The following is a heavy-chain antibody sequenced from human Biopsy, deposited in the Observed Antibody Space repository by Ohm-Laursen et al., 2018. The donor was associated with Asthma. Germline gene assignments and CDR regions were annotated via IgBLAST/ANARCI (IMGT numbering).Heavy chain of an antibody. CDR1: GFTFSSYG. J-gene: IGHJ6*02. CDR3: AKWDTYYDFWSGYYTRYNYYYYGMDV. Sequence: SLRLSCSASGFTFSSYGMHWVRQAPGKGLEWVAVVSYDGSNKYYADSVKGRFTISRDNSKNTLYLQMNSLRAEDTAVYYCAKWDTYYDFWSGYYTRYNYYYYGMDVWGQGTTVTVSS. D-gene: IGHD3-3*01. CDR2: VSYDGSNK. V-gene: IGHV3-30*18.